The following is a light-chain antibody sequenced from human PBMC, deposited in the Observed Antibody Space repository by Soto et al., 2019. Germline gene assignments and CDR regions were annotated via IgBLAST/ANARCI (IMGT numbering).Light chain of an antibody. V-gene: IGLV3-21*04. J-gene: IGLJ2*01. CDR3: QVWDSSSDHPVV. CDR2: YDS. Sequence: VLTQPPSVSVAPGKTARITCGGNNIGSKSVHWYQQKPGQAPVLVIYYDSDRPSGIPERFSGSNSGNTATLTISRVEAGDEDDYYCQVWDSSSDHPVVFGGGTKLTVL. CDR1: NIGSKS.